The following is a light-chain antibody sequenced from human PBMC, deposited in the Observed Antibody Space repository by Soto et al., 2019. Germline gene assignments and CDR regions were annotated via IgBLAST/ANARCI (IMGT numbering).Light chain of an antibody. V-gene: IGKV1-5*01. CDR1: QIVSSW. Sequence: DIQMTQSPSTLSASVGDRVTITCRASQIVSSWLNWYQQKPGKAPKLLIYDASRLQSGVPSRFSGSGYGTEFTLTINSLQPDDFATYSCQHYNSFSQTFGQGTKV. CDR3: QHYNSFSQT. J-gene: IGKJ1*01. CDR2: DAS.